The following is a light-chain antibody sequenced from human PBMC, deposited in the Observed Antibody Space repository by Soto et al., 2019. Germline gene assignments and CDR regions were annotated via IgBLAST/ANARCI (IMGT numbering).Light chain of an antibody. CDR2: DVS. V-gene: IGLV2-11*01. Sequence: QSVLTQPRSVSGSPGQSVTISCTGTSSDVGGYNYVSWYQQHPGKAPKLMIYDVSKRPSGVPDRFSGSKSGNTASLTISGLQAEDEADYYCCSYAGSYTFEVVFGGGTKLTVL. CDR1: SSDVGGYNY. CDR3: CSYAGSYTFEVV. J-gene: IGLJ2*01.